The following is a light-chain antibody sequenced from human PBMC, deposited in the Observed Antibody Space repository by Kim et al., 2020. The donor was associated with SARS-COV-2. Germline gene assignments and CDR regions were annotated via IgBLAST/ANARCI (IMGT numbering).Light chain of an antibody. CDR2: AAS. V-gene: IGKV1-39*01. Sequence: ASVGDRVTITCRASQSISSYLNWYQQKPGKAPKLLIYAASSLQSGVSSRFSGSGSGTDFTLTISSLQPEDFATYYCQQSYSTPWTFGQGTTVDIK. CDR3: QQSYSTPWT. J-gene: IGKJ1*01. CDR1: QSISSY.